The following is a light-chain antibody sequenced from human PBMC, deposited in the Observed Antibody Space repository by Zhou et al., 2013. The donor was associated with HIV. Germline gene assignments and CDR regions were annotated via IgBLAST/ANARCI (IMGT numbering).Light chain of an antibody. J-gene: IGKJ4*01. V-gene: IGKV3-20*01. CDR2: GAS. CDR1: QSVSVY. Sequence: EILMTQSPATLSVSLGDTATLSCRASQSVSVYLAWYQQKPGQAPRLLIYGASTRAAGVPARFSGSGSGTDFTLTISRLEPEDFAVYYCQQYGSSLLTFGGGTKVEIK. CDR3: QQYGSSLLT.